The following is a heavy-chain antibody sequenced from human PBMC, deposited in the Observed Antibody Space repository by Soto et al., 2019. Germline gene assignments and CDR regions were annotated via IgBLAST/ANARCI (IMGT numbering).Heavy chain of an antibody. Sequence: TLSLTCTVSGGSISSGGYYWSWIRQHPGKGLEWIGYIYYSGSTYYNPSLKSRVTISVDTSKNQFSLKLSSVTAADTAVYYCTAWEPGIEADGARRVFDYWGQGTLVTVSS. V-gene: IGHV4-31*03. CDR2: IYYSGST. CDR3: TAWEPGIEADGARRVFDY. CDR1: GGSISSGGYY. J-gene: IGHJ4*02. D-gene: IGHD6-13*01.